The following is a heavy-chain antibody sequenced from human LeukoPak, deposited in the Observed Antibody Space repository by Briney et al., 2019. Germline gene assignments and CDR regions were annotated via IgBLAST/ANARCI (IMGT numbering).Heavy chain of an antibody. CDR2: IKQDGSEK. CDR1: GFTFSSYW. Sequence: GGSLRLSCAASGFTFSSYWMSWVRQAPGKGLEWVANIKQDGSEKCYVDSVKGRFTISRDNAKNSLYLQMNSLRAEDTAVYYCARDCRTGACGGYYMDVWGKGTTVTVSS. D-gene: IGHD2-21*01. CDR3: ARDCRTGACGGYYMDV. V-gene: IGHV3-7*01. J-gene: IGHJ6*03.